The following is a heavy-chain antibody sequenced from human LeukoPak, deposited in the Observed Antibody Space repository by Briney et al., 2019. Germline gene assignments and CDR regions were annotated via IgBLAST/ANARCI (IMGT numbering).Heavy chain of an antibody. V-gene: IGHV3-64*01. J-gene: IGHJ4*02. D-gene: IGHD3-10*01. CDR3: AREYYGGYVDY. CDR1: GFTFSPFS. Sequence: GGSLRLSCAASGFTFSPFSMYWVRQAPGKGLESVSAISSNGGSTYYANSVKGRFTISRDNSKNTLYLQMGSLRAEDMAVYYCAREYYGGYVDYWGQGTLVTVSS. CDR2: ISSNGGST.